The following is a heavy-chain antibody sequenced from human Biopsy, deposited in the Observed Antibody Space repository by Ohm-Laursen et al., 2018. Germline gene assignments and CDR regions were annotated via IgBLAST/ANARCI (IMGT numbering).Heavy chain of an antibody. CDR3: ARADASTFDS. Sequence: ASVKVSCKASGYSFISYYLHWVRQAPGQGLEWMGLINPGSGDTILAQKFQGRVSLTRDTSADTAHMKLTSLTSEDTATYYCARADASTFDSWGQGTLVTVSS. J-gene: IGHJ4*02. V-gene: IGHV1-46*01. CDR1: GYSFISYY. CDR2: INPGSGDT.